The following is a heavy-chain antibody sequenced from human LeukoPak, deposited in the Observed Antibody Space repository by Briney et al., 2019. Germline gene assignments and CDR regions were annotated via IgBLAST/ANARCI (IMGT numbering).Heavy chain of an antibody. CDR3: ARGYSSSSSGYDY. Sequence: PGGSLRLSCAASGFTFSSYSMNWVRQAPGKGLEWVSYISSSSSTIYYADSVKGRFTISRDNAKNSLYPQMNSLRAEDTAVYYCARGYSSSSSGYDYWGQGTLVTVSS. CDR1: GFTFSSYS. D-gene: IGHD6-6*01. V-gene: IGHV3-48*01. J-gene: IGHJ4*02. CDR2: ISSSSSTI.